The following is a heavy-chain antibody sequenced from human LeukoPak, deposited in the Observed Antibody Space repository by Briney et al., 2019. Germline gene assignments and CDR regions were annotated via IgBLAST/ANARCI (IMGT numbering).Heavy chain of an antibody. CDR2: ISGRSSHI. CDR1: GFSFSDYD. J-gene: IGHJ1*01. D-gene: IGHD3-16*01. CDR3: GRAFPPLRTSSAGDL. Sequence: GGSLRLLCSASGFSFSDYDMKWARQARGKGLEGVSAISGRSSHIYDGESVKGRFTISRDNAKNSLYLQMDGLGVEDTSVYDCGRAFPPLRTSSAGDLWGQGTLVTVSS. V-gene: IGHV3-21*01.